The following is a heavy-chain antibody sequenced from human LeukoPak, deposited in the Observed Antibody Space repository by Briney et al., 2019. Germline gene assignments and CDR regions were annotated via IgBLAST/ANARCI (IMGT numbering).Heavy chain of an antibody. J-gene: IGHJ4*02. Sequence: GGALRLSCAASGFTFSSYSMNWVRQAPGKGLEWVSYISSSSSTIYYADSVKGRFPISRDNAKNSMYLQMNGLRAEDTAVYSCAREMDSGSYSGYWGQGTLVTVSS. CDR2: ISSSSSTI. CDR3: AREMDSGSYSGY. V-gene: IGHV3-48*01. D-gene: IGHD3-10*01. CDR1: GFTFSSYS.